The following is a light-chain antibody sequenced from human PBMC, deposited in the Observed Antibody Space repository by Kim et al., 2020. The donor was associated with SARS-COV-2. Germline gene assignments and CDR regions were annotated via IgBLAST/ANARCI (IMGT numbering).Light chain of an antibody. CDR3: QVWDSGSDHWV. CDR2: YDS. J-gene: IGLJ3*02. Sequence: APGKTANISCGGNNLGDKSVQWYQQKPGQAPILVIFYDSNRPSGIPERFSGSTSGNTATLTISRVEVGDEADYYCQVWDSGSDHWVFGGGTQLTVL. V-gene: IGLV3-21*04. CDR1: NLGDKS.